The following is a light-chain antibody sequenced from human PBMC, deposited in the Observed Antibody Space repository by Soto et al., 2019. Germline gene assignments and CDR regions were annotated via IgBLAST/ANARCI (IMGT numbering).Light chain of an antibody. CDR1: QTINNY. Sequence: DIQMTQSPSSLSASVGAIVTITCRASQTINNYLHWYQQRPGRAPKLLIYAASTLQSGVPSRFSGSVSGTDFTLTISSLQPEDFATYYCQQSYSSPITCGQGTRREIK. CDR2: AAS. CDR3: QQSYSSPIT. V-gene: IGKV1-39*01. J-gene: IGKJ5*01.